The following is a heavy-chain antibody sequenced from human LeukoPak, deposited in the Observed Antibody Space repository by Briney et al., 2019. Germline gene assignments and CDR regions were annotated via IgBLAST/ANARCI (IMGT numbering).Heavy chain of an antibody. CDR2: INSDGSST. D-gene: IGHD3-3*01. Sequence: TGGSLRLSCAASGFTLSMYWMHWVRQAPGKGLVWVSRINSDGSSTSYADSVKGRFTISRDNAKNTLYLQMNSLRAEDTAVYYCARQNYDFWSGYILSASTLNWFDPWGQGTLVTVSS. V-gene: IGHV3-74*01. CDR3: ARQNYDFWSGYILSASTLNWFDP. J-gene: IGHJ5*02. CDR1: GFTLSMYW.